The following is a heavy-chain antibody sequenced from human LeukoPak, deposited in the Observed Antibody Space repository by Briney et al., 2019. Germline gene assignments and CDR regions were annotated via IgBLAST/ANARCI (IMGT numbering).Heavy chain of an antibody. Sequence: AETLSLTCSVSGGSIASGRVYWGWIRQPPGKGLEWIGEINHSGSTNYNPPLKSRVTISVDTSKNQFSLKLSSVPAADTAVYYCARALGWFDPWGQGTLVTVSS. CDR1: GGSIASGRVY. J-gene: IGHJ5*02. V-gene: IGHV4-39*07. CDR2: INHSGST. CDR3: ARALGWFDP.